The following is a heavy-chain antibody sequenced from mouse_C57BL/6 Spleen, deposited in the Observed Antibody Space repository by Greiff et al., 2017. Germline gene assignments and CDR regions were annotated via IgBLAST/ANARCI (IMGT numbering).Heavy chain of an antibody. Sequence: EVQRVESGGGLVKPGGSLKLSCAASGFTFSDYGMHWVRQAPERGLEWVAYISSGSSTIYYADTVKGRFTISRDNAKNTLFLPMTSLRSEDTAMYYCARDDGYYGFAYWGQGTLVTVSA. D-gene: IGHD2-3*01. J-gene: IGHJ3*01. CDR1: GFTFSDYG. V-gene: IGHV5-17*01. CDR2: ISSGSSTI. CDR3: ARDDGYYGFAY.